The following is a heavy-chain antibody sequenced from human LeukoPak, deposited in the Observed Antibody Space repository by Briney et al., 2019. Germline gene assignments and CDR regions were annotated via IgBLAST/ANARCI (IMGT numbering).Heavy chain of an antibody. CDR1: GYTFTSYY. V-gene: IGHV1-46*01. D-gene: IGHD1-7*01. J-gene: IGHJ4*02. CDR3: ARPLTGTSWYYFDY. CDR2: INPSGGTT. Sequence: ASVKVSCKASGYTFTSYYMHWVRQAPGQGLEWMGIINPSGGTTSYAQKFRGRVIMTRDTSINTAYVVLSGLKSDDTAVYYCARPLTGTSWYYFDYWGQGTLVTVSS.